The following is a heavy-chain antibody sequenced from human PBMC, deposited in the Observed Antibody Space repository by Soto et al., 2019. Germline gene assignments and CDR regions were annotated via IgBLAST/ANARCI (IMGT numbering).Heavy chain of an antibody. D-gene: IGHD6-13*01. Sequence: SLRLSCAASGFTFSSYGMHWVRQAPGKGLEWVAVIWYDGSNKYYADSVKGRFTISRDNSKNTLYLQMNSLRAEDTAVYYCARVLAAAGTSNLLYYYYYYGMDVWGQGTTVTVSS. V-gene: IGHV3-33*01. CDR3: ARVLAAAGTSNLLYYYYYYGMDV. CDR1: GFTFSSYG. CDR2: IWYDGSNK. J-gene: IGHJ6*02.